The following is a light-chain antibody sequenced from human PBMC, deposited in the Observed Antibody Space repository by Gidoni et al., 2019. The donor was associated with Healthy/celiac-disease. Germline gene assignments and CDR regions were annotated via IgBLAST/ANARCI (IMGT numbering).Light chain of an antibody. V-gene: IGKV3-11*01. CDR2: DAS. J-gene: IGKJ1*01. CDR3: QQRSNWPPWT. CDR1: QSVSSY. Sequence: EIVLTQSPATLSLSPGERATLSCRASQSVSSYLAWYEQKPVQAPRLLIYDASNRAPGIPARLSWSESGTDFTLTISSLEPEDFAVYYCQQRSNWPPWTCXQXTKVXIK.